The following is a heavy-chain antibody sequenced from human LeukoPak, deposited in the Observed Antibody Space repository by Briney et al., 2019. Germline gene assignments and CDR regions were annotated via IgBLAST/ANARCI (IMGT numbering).Heavy chain of an antibody. J-gene: IGHJ6*02. Sequence: SETLSLTCTVSGGSISSSSYCWGRIRQPPGKGLEWIGSIYYSGSTYYNPSLKSRVTISVDTSKNQFSLKLSSVTATDTAVYYCARHDCITTTCYYFYGMDVWGQGTTVTVSS. CDR2: IYYSGST. V-gene: IGHV4-39*01. D-gene: IGHD2-2*01. CDR1: GGSISSSSYC. CDR3: ARHDCITTTCYYFYGMDV.